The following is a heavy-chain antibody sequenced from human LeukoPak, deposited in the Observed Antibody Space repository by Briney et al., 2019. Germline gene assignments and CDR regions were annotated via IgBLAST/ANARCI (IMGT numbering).Heavy chain of an antibody. CDR2: ISYDGSNK. CDR3: AKGGGSKSSSSWSYFDY. Sequence: GGSLRLSCAASGFTFSSYGMHWVRQAPGKGLEWVAVISYDGSNKYYADSVKGRFTISRDNSKNTLYLQMNSLRAEDTAVYYCAKGGGSKSSSSWSYFDYWGQGTLVTVSS. CDR1: GFTFSSYG. V-gene: IGHV3-30*18. J-gene: IGHJ4*02. D-gene: IGHD6-13*01.